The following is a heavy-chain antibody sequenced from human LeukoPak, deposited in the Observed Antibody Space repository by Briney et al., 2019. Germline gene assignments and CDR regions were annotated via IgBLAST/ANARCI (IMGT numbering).Heavy chain of an antibody. J-gene: IGHJ5*02. V-gene: IGHV1-18*01. CDR2: SSAYNGNT. D-gene: IGHD2-21*01. CDR3: ARGFVRGWFDP. CDR1: GYTFTSYG. Sequence: GPSVTVSCTASGYTFTSYGISWVRQAPGQGLGWMGWSSAYNGNTNYAQKLQGRGTMTTDTSTSTAYIELRSLRSDDTAVYYCARGFVRGWFDPWGQGTLVTVSS.